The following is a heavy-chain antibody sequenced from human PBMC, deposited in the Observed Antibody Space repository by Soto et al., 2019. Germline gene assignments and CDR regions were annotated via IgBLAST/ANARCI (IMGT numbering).Heavy chain of an antibody. J-gene: IGHJ4*02. CDR1: GGSFSGYY. CDR2: INHSGST. D-gene: IGHD4-17*01. V-gene: IGHV4-34*01. CDR3: ARAFYGDLDY. Sequence: QVQLQQWGAGLLKPSEPLSLTCAVYGGSFSGYYWSWIRQPPGKGLEWIGEINHSGSTNYNPSLKSLVTISVDTSKNQFSLKLSSVTAADTAVYYCARAFYGDLDYWGQGTLVTVSS.